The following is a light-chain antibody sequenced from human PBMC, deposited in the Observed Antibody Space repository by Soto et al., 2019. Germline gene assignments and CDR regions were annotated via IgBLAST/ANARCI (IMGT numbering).Light chain of an antibody. CDR2: EVS. J-gene: IGLJ3*02. CDR1: SSDVGGYNY. V-gene: IGLV2-14*01. CDR3: SSYTTSSTWV. Sequence: QSALTRPASVSGSPGQSITISCTGTSSDVGGYNYVSWYQQHPGKAPKLMIYEVSNRPSGVSNRFSGSKSGSTASLTISGLQAEDEADYYCSSYTTSSTWVFGGGTKLTVL.